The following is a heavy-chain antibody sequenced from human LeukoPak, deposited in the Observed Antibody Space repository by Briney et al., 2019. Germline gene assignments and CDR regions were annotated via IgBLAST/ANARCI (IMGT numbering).Heavy chain of an antibody. CDR2: INHSGST. CDR3: AELGITMIGGV. CDR1: GGSFSGYY. Sequence: PSETLSLTCAVYGGSFSGYYWSWIRQPPGKGLEWIGEINHSGSTNYNPSLKGRFTISRDNAKNSLYLQMNSLRAEDTAVYYCAELGITMIGGVWGKGTTVTISS. V-gene: IGHV4-34*01. D-gene: IGHD3-10*02. J-gene: IGHJ6*04.